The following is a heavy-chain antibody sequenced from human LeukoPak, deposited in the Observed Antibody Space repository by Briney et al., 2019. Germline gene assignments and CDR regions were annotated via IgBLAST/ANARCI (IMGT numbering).Heavy chain of an antibody. D-gene: IGHD3-22*01. Sequence: SETLSLTCTVSGGSISSYYWSWIRQPPGKGLEWIGYIYYSGSTNYNPFLKSRVTISVDTSKNHFSLKLSSVTAADTAVYYCARVAYYYDSSGYLGAFDIWGQGTMVTVSS. CDR2: IYYSGST. V-gene: IGHV4-59*01. CDR1: GGSISSYY. J-gene: IGHJ3*02. CDR3: ARVAYYYDSSGYLGAFDI.